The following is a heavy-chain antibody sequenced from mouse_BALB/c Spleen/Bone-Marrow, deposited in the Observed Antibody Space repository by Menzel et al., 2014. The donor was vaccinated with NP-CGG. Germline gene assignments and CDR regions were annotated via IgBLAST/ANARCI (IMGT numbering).Heavy chain of an antibody. V-gene: IGHV7-1*02. CDR2: SRNKANDYTT. CDR3: ARANWDYFDY. CDR1: GFTFSDFY. D-gene: IGHD4-1*01. Sequence: DVMLVESGGGLVQPGGSLRLSCATSGFTFSDFYMEWVRQPPGKRLEWIAASRNKANDYTTEYSASVKGRFIVSRDTSQSILFLQMNALRAEDATIYYCARANWDYFDYWGQGTTLTVSS. J-gene: IGHJ2*01.